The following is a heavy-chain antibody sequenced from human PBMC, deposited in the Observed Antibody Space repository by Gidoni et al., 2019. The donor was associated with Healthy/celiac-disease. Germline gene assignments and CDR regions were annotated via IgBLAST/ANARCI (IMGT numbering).Heavy chain of an antibody. CDR1: GFPFSNAW. V-gene: IGHV3-15*01. CDR2: IKSKTDGGTT. Sequence: EVQLVESGGGLVKPGGSLRRSCEASGFPFSNAWMSWVRQAPGKGLEWVGRIKSKTDGGTTDYAAPVKGRFTISRDYSKNTLYLQMNSLKTEDTAVYYCTTEYSSSSGFDYWGQGTLVTVSS. J-gene: IGHJ4*02. D-gene: IGHD6-6*01. CDR3: TTEYSSSSGFDY.